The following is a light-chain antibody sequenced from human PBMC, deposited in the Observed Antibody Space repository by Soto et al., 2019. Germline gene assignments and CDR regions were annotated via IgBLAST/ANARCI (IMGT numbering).Light chain of an antibody. J-gene: IGLJ2*01. Sequence: QSVLTQPASVSGSPGQSITISCTGTNSNIGSYNLVSWFQQHPGEAPKIVIFEAFKRPSGVSNRFSGSKSGNTASLTISGLQAEDEADYYCCSYAGSHIMIFGGGTKLTVL. CDR2: EAF. CDR1: NSNIGSYNL. CDR3: CSYAGSHIMI. V-gene: IGLV2-23*01.